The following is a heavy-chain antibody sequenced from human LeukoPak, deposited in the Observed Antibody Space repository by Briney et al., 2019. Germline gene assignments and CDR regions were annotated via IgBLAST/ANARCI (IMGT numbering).Heavy chain of an antibody. D-gene: IGHD3-22*01. V-gene: IGHV1-2*02. CDR1: GYTFTDYQ. J-gene: IGHJ4*02. Sequence: GASVKVSCKASGYTFTDYQVYWVRQAPGQGLEWMGWIDPNNGGAHYAQKFQGRVTMTRDTSISTAYMELSRLRSDDTAVYYCARASYYYDSSGYPGYYFDYWGQGTLVTVSS. CDR2: IDPNNGGA. CDR3: ARASYYYDSSGYPGYYFDY.